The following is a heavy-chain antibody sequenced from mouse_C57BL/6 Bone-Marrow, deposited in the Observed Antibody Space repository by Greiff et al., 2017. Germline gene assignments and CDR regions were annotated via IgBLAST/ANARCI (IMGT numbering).Heavy chain of an antibody. CDR1: GYTFTSYW. CDR3: TRSNYGSSYNYAMDY. D-gene: IGHD1-1*01. J-gene: IGHJ4*01. V-gene: IGHV1-5*01. Sequence: EVQLQQSGTALARPGASVKMSCKTSGYTFTSYWMHWVKQRPGQGLEWIGAIYPGNSDTSYNQKFKGKAKLTAVTSASTAYMELSSLTNEDSAVYYCTRSNYGSSYNYAMDYWGQGTSVTVSS. CDR2: IYPGNSDT.